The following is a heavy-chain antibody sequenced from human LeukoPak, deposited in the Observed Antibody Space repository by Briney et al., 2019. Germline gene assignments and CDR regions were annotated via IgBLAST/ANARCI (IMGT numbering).Heavy chain of an antibody. CDR2: INGDGTIT. Sequence: GGSLRLSCAASGFTFSSYWMHWVRQAPGKGLVWVSRINGDGTITSYADSVKGRFTISRDNVKNTLYLQMNSLRAEDTAVYYCARVGVAAFDYWGQGTLVTVSS. J-gene: IGHJ4*02. CDR1: GFTFSSYW. D-gene: IGHD6-19*01. V-gene: IGHV3-74*01. CDR3: ARVGVAAFDY.